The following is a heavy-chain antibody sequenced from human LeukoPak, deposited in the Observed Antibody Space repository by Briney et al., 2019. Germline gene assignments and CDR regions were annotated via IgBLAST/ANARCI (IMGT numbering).Heavy chain of an antibody. CDR3: AKWGDYDVLTGYYVPDY. CDR1: GFTFSNYA. CDR2: ILGSGGST. J-gene: IGHJ4*02. D-gene: IGHD3-9*01. Sequence: GGSLRLSCAASGFTFSNYAISWVRQAPGKGLEWVSAILGSGGSTYYADSAKGRFTVSRDNSKSTLYLQMNSLRAEDTALYYCAKWGDYDVLTGYYVPDYWGQGTLVTVSS. V-gene: IGHV3-23*01.